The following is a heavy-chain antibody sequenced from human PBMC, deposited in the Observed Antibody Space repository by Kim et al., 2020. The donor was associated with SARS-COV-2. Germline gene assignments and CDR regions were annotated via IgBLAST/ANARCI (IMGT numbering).Heavy chain of an antibody. D-gene: IGHD3-10*01. CDR2: IYAGGST. CDR1: GFTVSSNY. Sequence: GGSLRLSCAASGFTVSSNYMSWVRQAPGKGLEWVSIIYAGGSTFDADSVKGRFTISRDTSKNTLYLQMNSLRAEDTAIYFCASGRFGEFFYWGQGTLVTVSS. CDR3: ASGRFGEFFY. V-gene: IGHV3-66*01. J-gene: IGHJ4*02.